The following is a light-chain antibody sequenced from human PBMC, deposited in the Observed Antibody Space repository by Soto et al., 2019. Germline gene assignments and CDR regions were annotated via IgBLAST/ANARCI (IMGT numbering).Light chain of an antibody. J-gene: IGKJ1*01. Sequence: EIVFTQSPVTLSLSPGERATLSCRASQSVSSSNLAWYQQRPGQAPRLLICGASSRATGIPDRFSGSGSGTDFTLTISRLEPEDFAVYYCQQYGKLLWTFGQGTKVDIK. V-gene: IGKV3-20*01. CDR3: QQYGKLLWT. CDR2: GAS. CDR1: QSVSSSN.